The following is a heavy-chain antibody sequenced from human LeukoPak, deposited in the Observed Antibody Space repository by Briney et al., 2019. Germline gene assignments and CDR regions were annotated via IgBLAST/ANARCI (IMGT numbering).Heavy chain of an antibody. CDR3: ARDEQFFDY. J-gene: IGHJ4*02. Sequence: GGSLRLSCAASGFTFRTYAMSWVRQAPGKGLEWVSGISDSGDGTYYADSVKGRFTISRDNSKNTLYLQMNSLRAEDTAVYYCARDEQFFDYWGQGTLVTVSS. CDR1: GFTFRTYA. CDR2: ISDSGDGT. D-gene: IGHD6-19*01. V-gene: IGHV3-23*01.